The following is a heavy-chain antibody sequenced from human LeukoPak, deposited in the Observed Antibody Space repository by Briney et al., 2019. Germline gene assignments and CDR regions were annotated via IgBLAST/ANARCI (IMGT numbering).Heavy chain of an antibody. CDR2: ISSSSSYI. Sequence: GGSLRLSCAASGFTFFSYTMNWVRQAPGKGLEWVSSISSSSSYIYYADSVKGRFTISRDNAKNSLYLQMNSLRAEDTAVYYCAFDYYDSSGYYHVLTGFDYWGQGTLVTVSS. V-gene: IGHV3-21*01. D-gene: IGHD3-22*01. J-gene: IGHJ4*02. CDR3: AFDYYDSSGYYHVLTGFDY. CDR1: GFTFFSYT.